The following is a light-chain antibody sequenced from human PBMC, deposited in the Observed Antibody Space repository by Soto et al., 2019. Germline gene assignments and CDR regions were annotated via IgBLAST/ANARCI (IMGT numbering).Light chain of an antibody. Sequence: GASSDIGSYDHVAWYQQFPGKSPKLIIYAVSDRPSGVSGRFSGSKSGISASLTISGLQTEDEADYYCISYTDRQSYLFGTGTKVTVL. CDR2: AVS. J-gene: IGLJ1*01. V-gene: IGLV2-14*03. CDR1: SSDIGSYDH. CDR3: ISYTDRQSYL.